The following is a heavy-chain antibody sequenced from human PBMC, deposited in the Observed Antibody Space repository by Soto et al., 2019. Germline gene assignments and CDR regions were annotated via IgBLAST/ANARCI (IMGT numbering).Heavy chain of an antibody. CDR1: GDSVSSNSAA. D-gene: IGHD1-26*01. J-gene: IGHJ4*02. Sequence: PSQTLSLTCAISGDSVSSNSAAWNWIRQSPSRGLEWLGRTYYRSRWYNDYAVSVKSRITVNPDTSKNQFSLHLNSVTPEDTAIYFCAKMAGWELQNWNFDFWGQGTLVTVSS. CDR3: AKMAGWELQNWNFDF. V-gene: IGHV6-1*01. CDR2: TYYRSRWYN.